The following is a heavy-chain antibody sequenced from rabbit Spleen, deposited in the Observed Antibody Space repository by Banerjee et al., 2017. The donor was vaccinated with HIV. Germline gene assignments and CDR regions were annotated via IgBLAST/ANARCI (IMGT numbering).Heavy chain of an antibody. CDR1: GFSFSSSYV. CDR3: ARDTSTSFSSYGMDL. V-gene: IGHV1S45*01. D-gene: IGHD1-1*01. J-gene: IGHJ6*01. CDR2: IDAGSSGNT. Sequence: LQESGGDLVKPEGSLTLTCTASGFSFSSSYVMYWVRQAPGKGLEWIACIDAGSSGNTYYASWVNGRFTFSKTSSTTVTLQMTSLTAADTATYFCARDTSTSFSSYGMDLWGQGTLVTVS.